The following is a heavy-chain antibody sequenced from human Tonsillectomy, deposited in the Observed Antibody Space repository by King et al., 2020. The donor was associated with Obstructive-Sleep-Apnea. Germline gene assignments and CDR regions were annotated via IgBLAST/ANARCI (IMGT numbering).Heavy chain of an antibody. CDR2: IYYSGST. D-gene: IGHD5-24*01. V-gene: IGHV4-59*01. Sequence: LQLQESGPGLVKPSETLSLTCTVSGGSISSYYWSWIRQPPGKGLAWIGYIYYSGSTKYNPSLKSRVTMSVDTSKNQFSLKLSSVTAADTAVYYCARGGRWLQFSYWGQGTLVTVSS. J-gene: IGHJ4*02. CDR1: GGSISSYY. CDR3: ARGGRWLQFSY.